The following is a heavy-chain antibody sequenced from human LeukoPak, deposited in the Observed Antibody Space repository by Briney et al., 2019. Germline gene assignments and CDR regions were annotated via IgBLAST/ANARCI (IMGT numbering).Heavy chain of an antibody. CDR2: VSSSGTNT. Sequence: GGSLRLSCAASGFTFSTYAMSWARQAPGKGLEWVSAVSSSGTNTYYANVVKGRFTISRDNSKNMLYLQMSGLRAEDTAVYYCAKEMTALTTIDYWGQGTLVTVSS. J-gene: IGHJ4*02. D-gene: IGHD4-17*01. CDR3: AKEMTALTTIDY. CDR1: GFTFSTYA. V-gene: IGHV3-23*01.